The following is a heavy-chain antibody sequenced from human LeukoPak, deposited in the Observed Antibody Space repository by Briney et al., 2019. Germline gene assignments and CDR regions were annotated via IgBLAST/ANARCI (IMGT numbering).Heavy chain of an antibody. Sequence: GGSLRLSCAASGFTFSSYAMHWVRQAPGKGLEWVSIISYDGSDEKFADSVKGRFTISRDNSKNMVFLQMNSLRAEDTAVYYCARDQGATLVRGVTPYLDYWGQGTLASVSS. J-gene: IGHJ4*02. CDR2: ISYDGSDE. CDR3: ARDQGATLVRGVTPYLDY. D-gene: IGHD3-10*01. CDR1: GFTFSSYA. V-gene: IGHV3-30*04.